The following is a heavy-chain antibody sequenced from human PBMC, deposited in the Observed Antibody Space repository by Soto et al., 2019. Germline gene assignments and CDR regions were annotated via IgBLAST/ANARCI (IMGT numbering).Heavy chain of an antibody. D-gene: IGHD4-17*01. CDR1: GGTFSSYA. CDR3: AREGTVTTSKPFDY. V-gene: IGHV1-69*01. Sequence: QVQLVQSGAEVKKPGSSVKVSCKASGGTFSSYAISWVRQAPRQGLEWMGGIIPIFGTANYAQKFQGRVTITADESTSTAYMELSSLRSEDTAVYYCAREGTVTTSKPFDYWGQGTLVTVSS. J-gene: IGHJ4*02. CDR2: IIPIFGTA.